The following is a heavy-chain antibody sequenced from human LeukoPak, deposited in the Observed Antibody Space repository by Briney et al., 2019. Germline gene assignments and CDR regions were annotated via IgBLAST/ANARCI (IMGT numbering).Heavy chain of an antibody. CDR3: ARLRGASDDYGNYYYSYMDV. D-gene: IGHD4-17*01. CDR1: GGSINFFY. V-gene: IGHV4-4*07. J-gene: IGHJ6*03. Sequence: SGTLPLTCTVSGGSINFFYWSWIRQPAGKGLEWIGRIFTSGSTNYNPSLKSRVTMSVDTSKNQFSLNLSSVTAADTAVYYCARLRGASDDYGNYYYSYMDVWGKGTTVTISS. CDR2: IFTSGST.